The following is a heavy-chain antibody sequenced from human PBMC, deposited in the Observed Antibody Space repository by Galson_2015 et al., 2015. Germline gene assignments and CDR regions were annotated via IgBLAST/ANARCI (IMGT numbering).Heavy chain of an antibody. CDR1: GCTFSIFA. J-gene: IGHJ4*02. D-gene: IGHD2-15*01. CDR2: LLPIYGTP. Sequence: SVKVSCKASGCTFSIFAISWVRQAPGQRLEWMGGLLPIYGTPNYAQKFQGRVTITADESTSTAYMELSSLTSEDTAVFYCATSNADVYCSGGSCYLDSWGQGTLVTVSS. CDR3: ATSNADVYCSGGSCYLDS. V-gene: IGHV1-69*13.